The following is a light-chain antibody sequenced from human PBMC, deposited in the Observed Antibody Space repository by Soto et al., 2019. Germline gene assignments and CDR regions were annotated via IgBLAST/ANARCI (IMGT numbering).Light chain of an antibody. V-gene: IGKV4-1*01. J-gene: IGKJ4*01. CDR2: WAS. Sequence: DIVMTQSPDSLAVSLGERATINCKSSQSVLYSLNNKNYLFWYQQKPGQPPKLLIFWASTRESGVPDRFSGSGSGTDFTLTINNLQAEDVAVYYCQQYYSSPLTFGGGTKVEVK. CDR3: QQYYSSPLT. CDR1: QSVLYSLNNKNY.